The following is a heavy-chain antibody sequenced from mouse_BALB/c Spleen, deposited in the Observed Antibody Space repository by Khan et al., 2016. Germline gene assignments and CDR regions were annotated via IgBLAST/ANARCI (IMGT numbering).Heavy chain of an antibody. CDR3: ARRGNYVDD. CDR2: ISYSGST. CDR1: GYSITSDYA. Sequence: EVQLQESGPGLVKPSQSLSLTCTVTGYSITSDYAWNWIRQFPGNKLEWMGYISYSGSTSYNPSLKSRISITRDTSKNQFFLQLNSVTTEDTATYYCARRGNYVDDWGQGTTLTVSS. V-gene: IGHV3-2*02. J-gene: IGHJ2*01.